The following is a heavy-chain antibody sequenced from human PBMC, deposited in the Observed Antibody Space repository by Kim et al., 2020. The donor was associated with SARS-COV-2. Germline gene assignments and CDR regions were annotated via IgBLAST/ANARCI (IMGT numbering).Heavy chain of an antibody. Sequence: PALKSRVTISVDTSKNQSSLKLSSVTAADTAVYYCAAYNWNEQYYYGMDVWGQGTTVTFSS. D-gene: IGHD1-1*01. J-gene: IGHJ6*02. CDR3: AAYNWNEQYYYGMDV. V-gene: IGHV4-39*01.